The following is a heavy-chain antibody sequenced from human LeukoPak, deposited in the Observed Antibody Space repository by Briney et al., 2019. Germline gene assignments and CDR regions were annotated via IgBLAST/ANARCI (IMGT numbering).Heavy chain of an antibody. V-gene: IGHV3-21*01. Sequence: ARSLRLSCAASRFTFRSYSMNWVPQAPAKRPEWPSSISSSSSYIYHADSVKGRFTISRDNAKNSLYLQMNSLRAEDTAVYYCARDRHHRFGELFPWGQGTRVTVSS. D-gene: IGHD3-10*01. CDR1: RFTFRSYS. CDR2: ISSSSSYI. J-gene: IGHJ4*02. CDR3: ARDRHHRFGELFP.